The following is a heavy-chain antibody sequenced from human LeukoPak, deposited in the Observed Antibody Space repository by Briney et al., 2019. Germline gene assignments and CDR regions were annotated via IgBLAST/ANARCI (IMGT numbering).Heavy chain of an antibody. CDR3: AKDPRIVGATRFDY. V-gene: IGHV3-23*01. Sequence: GGSLRLSCAASGFTFSSYAMSWVRQAPGKGLEWASAISGSGGSTYYADSVKGRFTISRDNSKNTLYLQMNSLRAEDTAVYYCAKDPRIVGATRFDYWGQGTLVTVSS. CDR1: GFTFSSYA. CDR2: ISGSGGST. J-gene: IGHJ4*02. D-gene: IGHD1-26*01.